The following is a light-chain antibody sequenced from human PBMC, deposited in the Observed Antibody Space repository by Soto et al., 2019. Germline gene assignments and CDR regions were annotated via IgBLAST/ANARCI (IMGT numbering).Light chain of an antibody. CDR3: CSYTTSSTRV. Sequence: QSALTQPASVSGSPGQSITISCTGTSSDVGGYNYVSWYQQHPDKAPKLMIYDVSNRPSGVSNRFSGSKSGNTASLTISGLQADDEADYYCCSYTTSSTRVFGGGTKLTVL. CDR2: DVS. J-gene: IGLJ2*01. V-gene: IGLV2-14*03. CDR1: SSDVGGYNY.